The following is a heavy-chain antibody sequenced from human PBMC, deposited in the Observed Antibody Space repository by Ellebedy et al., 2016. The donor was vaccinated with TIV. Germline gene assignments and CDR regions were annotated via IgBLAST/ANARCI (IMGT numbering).Heavy chain of an antibody. V-gene: IGHV1-24*01. Sequence: ASVKVSCKVSGYTLTELSMHWVRQAPGKGLEWMGGFDPEDGETIYAQKFQGRVTMTEDTSTDTAYMELSSLRSEDTAVYYWATAPPQYYYDSSGYYLAYFDYWGQGTLVTVSS. D-gene: IGHD3-22*01. CDR2: FDPEDGET. CDR3: ATAPPQYYYDSSGYYLAYFDY. CDR1: GYTLTELS. J-gene: IGHJ4*02.